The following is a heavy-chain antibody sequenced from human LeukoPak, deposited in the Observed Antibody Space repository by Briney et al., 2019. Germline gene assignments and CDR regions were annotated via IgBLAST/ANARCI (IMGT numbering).Heavy chain of an antibody. D-gene: IGHD6-19*01. CDR2: IIPIFGTA. J-gene: IGHJ6*02. Sequence: SVKVSCTASGGTFSSYAISWVRQAPGQGLEWMGGIIPIFGTANYAQKFQGRVTITADESTSTAYMELSSLRSEDTAVYYCARVPPVATSPYYYYGMDVWGQGTTVTVSS. CDR1: GGTFSSYA. CDR3: ARVPPVATSPYYYYGMDV. V-gene: IGHV1-69*13.